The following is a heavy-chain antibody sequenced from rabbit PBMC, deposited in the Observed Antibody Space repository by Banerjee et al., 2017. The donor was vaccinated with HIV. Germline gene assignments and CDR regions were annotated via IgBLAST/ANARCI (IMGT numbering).Heavy chain of an antibody. J-gene: IGHJ3*01. D-gene: IGHD6-1*01. CDR3: AGAGDYDYTYGYAGYPM. CDR1: GFSFSSSYY. Sequence: QSLEESGGDLVKPGASLTLTCTASGFSFSSSYYMCWVRQAPGKGLEWIACIYVGSSDYTYYASWAKGRFTISKTSSTTVTLQMTSLTAADTATYFCAGAGDYDYTYGYAGYPMWGQGTLVTVS. CDR2: IYVGSSDYT. V-gene: IGHV1S40*01.